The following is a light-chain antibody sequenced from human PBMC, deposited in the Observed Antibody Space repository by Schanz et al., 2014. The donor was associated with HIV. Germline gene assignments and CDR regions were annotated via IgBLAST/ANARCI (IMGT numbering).Light chain of an antibody. CDR2: GAS. CDR3: QQRSTWPLSFA. J-gene: IGKJ3*01. Sequence: ETVLTQSPGSLSLSPGERATLSCRASQSLGGSQLAWYQHKPGQAPRLLIYGASNRATGIPDRFSGGGSGTDFTLTIRGLEPEDFAVYYCQQRSTWPLSFAFGPGTKVDLK. CDR1: QSLGGSQ. V-gene: IGKV3D-20*02.